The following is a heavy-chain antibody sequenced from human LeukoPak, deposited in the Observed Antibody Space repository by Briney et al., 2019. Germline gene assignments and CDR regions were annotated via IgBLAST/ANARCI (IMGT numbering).Heavy chain of an antibody. J-gene: IGHJ4*02. V-gene: IGHV1-2*02. Sequence: ASVKVSCKASGYTFTGYYMHWVRQAPGQGLEWMGWINPNSGGTNYAQKFQGRVTMTRDTSISTAYMELSRLSSDDTAVYYGARDAPRGVVGSLFAYWGQGTLVTVSS. CDR2: INPNSGGT. CDR1: GYTFTGYY. CDR3: ARDAPRGVVGSLFAY. D-gene: IGHD3-10*01.